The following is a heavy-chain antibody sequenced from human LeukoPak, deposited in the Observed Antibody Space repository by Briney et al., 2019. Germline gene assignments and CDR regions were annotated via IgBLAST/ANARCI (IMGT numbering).Heavy chain of an antibody. CDR2: INNDGSST. CDR1: GFIFSSYW. Sequence: GGSLRLSCAASGFIFSSYWMHWVRQAPGKGLVWVSHINNDGSSTNYADSVRGRFTISRDNSKNTLYLQMNSLRAEDTAVYYCAKENGIGWLSYFDYWGQGTLVTVSS. J-gene: IGHJ4*02. V-gene: IGHV3-74*01. D-gene: IGHD3-9*01. CDR3: AKENGIGWLSYFDY.